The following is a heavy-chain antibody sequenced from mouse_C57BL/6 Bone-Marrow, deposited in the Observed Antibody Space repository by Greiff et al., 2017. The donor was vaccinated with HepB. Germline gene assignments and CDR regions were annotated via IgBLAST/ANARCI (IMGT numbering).Heavy chain of an antibody. J-gene: IGHJ2*01. Sequence: QVQLQQSGAELVRPGASVTLSCKASGYTFTDYEMHWVKQTPVHGLEWIGAIDPETGGTAYNQKFKGKAILTADKSSSTAYMELRSLTSEDSAVYYWTRFAYYYGSSYGYWGQGTTLTVSS. CDR2: IDPETGGT. CDR3: TRFAYYYGSSYGY. V-gene: IGHV1-15*01. D-gene: IGHD1-1*01. CDR1: GYTFTDYE.